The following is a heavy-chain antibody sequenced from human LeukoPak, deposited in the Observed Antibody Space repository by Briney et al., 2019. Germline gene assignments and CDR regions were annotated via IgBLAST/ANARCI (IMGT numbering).Heavy chain of an antibody. D-gene: IGHD3-9*01. CDR2: ISYDGSNK. CDR1: GFTFSSYG. CDR3: AEAPLRYFDWFSDY. V-gene: IGHV3-30*18. Sequence: PGRSLRLSCAASGFTFSSYGMHWGRQAPGKGLEWVAVISYDGSNKYYADSVKGRFTISRDNSRNTLHLQMNSLRAEDTAVYSCAEAPLRYFDWFSDYWGQGTLVTVSS. J-gene: IGHJ4*02.